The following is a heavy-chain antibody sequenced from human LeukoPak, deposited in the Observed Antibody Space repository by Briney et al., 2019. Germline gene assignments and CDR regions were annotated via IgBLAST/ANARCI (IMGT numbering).Heavy chain of an antibody. CDR2: IYYSGST. J-gene: IGHJ6*03. D-gene: IGHD6-19*01. CDR1: GGSISSGDYY. CDR3: ASSGWYREDYYYYYMDV. V-gene: IGHV4-30-4*01. Sequence: SQTLSLTCTVSGGSISSGDYYWSWIRQPPGKGLEWIGYIYYSGSTYYNPSLKSRVTMSVDTSKNQFSLKLSSVTAADTAVYYCASSGWYREDYYYYYMDVWGKGTTVTVSS.